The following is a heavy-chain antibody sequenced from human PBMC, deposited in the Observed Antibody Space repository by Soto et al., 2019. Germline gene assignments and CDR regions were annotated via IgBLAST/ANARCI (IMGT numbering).Heavy chain of an antibody. J-gene: IGHJ4*02. D-gene: IGHD3-10*01. V-gene: IGHV1-8*01. CDR1: EYTFSNYD. CDR3: AKVSRKGSAIDFDY. Sequence: QVQLVQSGAELKKPGASVKVSCKASEYTFSNYDMNWVLQATGQGPEWIAWVNPNNGDTGYAQRFQGRVTLTTDISTTTAYMELTSLRSEDTAIYYCAKVSRKGSAIDFDYWGQGTLITVSS. CDR2: VNPNNGDT.